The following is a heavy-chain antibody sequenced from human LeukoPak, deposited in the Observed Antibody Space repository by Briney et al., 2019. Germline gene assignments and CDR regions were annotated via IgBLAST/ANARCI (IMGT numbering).Heavy chain of an antibody. CDR2: ISAYNGNT. CDR1: GYTFTSYG. D-gene: IGHD6-19*01. Sequence: EASVEVSCKASGYTFTSYGISWVRQAPGQGLEWMGWISAYNGNTNYAQKLQGRVTMTTDTSTSTAYMELRSLRSDDTAVYYCARDGSGSGWFYYFDYWGQGTLVTVSS. V-gene: IGHV1-18*04. CDR3: ARDGSGSGWFYYFDY. J-gene: IGHJ4*02.